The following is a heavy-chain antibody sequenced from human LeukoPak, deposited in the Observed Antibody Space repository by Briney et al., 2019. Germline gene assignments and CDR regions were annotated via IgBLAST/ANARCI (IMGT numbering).Heavy chain of an antibody. J-gene: IGHJ4*02. CDR1: GFTFSSYA. CDR2: ISGSGGST. D-gene: IGHD6-6*01. CDR3: AKSTNRGIPARPSGY. V-gene: IGHV3-23*01. Sequence: PGGSLRLSCAASGFTFSSYAMSWVRQAPGKGLEWVSAISGSGGSTYYADSVKGRFTISRDNSKNTLYLQMNSLRAEDTAVYYCAKSTNRGIPARPSGYWGQGTLVTVFS.